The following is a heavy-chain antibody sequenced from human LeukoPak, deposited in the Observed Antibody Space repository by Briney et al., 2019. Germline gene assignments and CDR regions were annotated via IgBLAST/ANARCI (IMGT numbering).Heavy chain of an antibody. CDR3: ARVSGGDYYREFYWYFDL. CDR2: IIPIFGTA. CDR1: GGTFSSYA. V-gene: IGHV1-69*13. D-gene: IGHD2-21*02. Sequence: SVKVSCKASGGTFSSYAISWVRQAPGQGLEWMGGIIPIFGTANYAQKFQGRVTITADESTSTAYMELSSLRSDDTAVYYCARVSGGDYYREFYWYFDLWGRGTLVTVSS. J-gene: IGHJ2*01.